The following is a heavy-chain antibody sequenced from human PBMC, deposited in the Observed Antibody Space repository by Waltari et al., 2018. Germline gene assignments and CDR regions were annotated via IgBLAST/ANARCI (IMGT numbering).Heavy chain of an antibody. V-gene: IGHV3-11*06. CDR3: ARDSYHTRCGGDCNYFDY. J-gene: IGHJ4*02. CDR1: GGSISSGSYY. Sequence: QVQLQESGPGLVKPSQTLSLTCTVAGGSISSGSYYWSWIRQPAGKGLEWVSSISSSSSYIYYADSVKGRFSISRDNAKNSLYLQMNSLRAEDTAVYYCARDSYHTRCGGDCNYFDYWGQGTLVTVSS. CDR2: ISSSSSYI. D-gene: IGHD2-21*01.